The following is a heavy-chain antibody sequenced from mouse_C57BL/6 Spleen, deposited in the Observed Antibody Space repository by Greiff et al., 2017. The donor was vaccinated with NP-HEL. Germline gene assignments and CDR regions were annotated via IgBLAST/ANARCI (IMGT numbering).Heavy chain of an antibody. CDR2: ISDGGSYT. J-gene: IGHJ2*01. Sequence: DVMLVESGGGLVKPGGSLKLSCAASGFTFSSYAMSWVRQTPEKRLEWVATISDGGSYTYYPDNVKGRFTISRDNAKNNLYLQMSHLKSEDTAMYYCARDQRGSSSFDYWGQGTTLTVSS. D-gene: IGHD1-1*01. CDR1: GFTFSSYA. CDR3: ARDQRGSSSFDY. V-gene: IGHV5-4*01.